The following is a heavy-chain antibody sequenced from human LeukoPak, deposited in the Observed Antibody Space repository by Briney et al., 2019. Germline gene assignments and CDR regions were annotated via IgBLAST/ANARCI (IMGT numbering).Heavy chain of an antibody. CDR2: LHGGGAT. D-gene: IGHD4-23*01. CDR3: ARDLWNGGNSSYGMDL. V-gene: IGHV3-53*01. J-gene: IGHJ6*02. Sequence: GGSLRLSCAASGFAVRSSYISWVRQAPGKGPEWVSVLHGGGATYYADSVKGRFTISRDNSENTLYLQMNSLRAEDTAVYYCARDLWNGGNSSYGMDLWGQGTAVTVSS. CDR1: GFAVRSSY.